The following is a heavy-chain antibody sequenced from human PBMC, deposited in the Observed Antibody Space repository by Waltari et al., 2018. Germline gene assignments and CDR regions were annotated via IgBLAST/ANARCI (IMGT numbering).Heavy chain of an antibody. CDR2: IYYSGST. CDR3: ARRPDDSSGFIDY. Sequence: QLQLQESGPGLVKPSETLSLTCTVSGGSISSSSYYWGWIRQPPGKGLEWIGSIYYSGSTYYNPSLKSRVTISVDTSKNQFSLKLSSVTAADTAVYYCARRPDDSSGFIDYWGQGTLVTVSS. V-gene: IGHV4-39*01. J-gene: IGHJ4*02. D-gene: IGHD3-22*01. CDR1: GGSISSSSYY.